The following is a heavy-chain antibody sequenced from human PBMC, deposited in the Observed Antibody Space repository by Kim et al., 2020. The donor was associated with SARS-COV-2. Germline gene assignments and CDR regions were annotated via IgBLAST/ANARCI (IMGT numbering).Heavy chain of an antibody. Sequence: SETLSLTCAVYGGSFSGYYWSWIRQPPGKGLEWIGEINHSGSTNYNPSLKSRVTISVDTSKNQFSLKLSSVTAADTAVYYCARGVGLRWPLPGYWGQGTLVTVSS. D-gene: IGHD4-17*01. V-gene: IGHV4-34*01. CDR1: GGSFSGYY. CDR2: INHSGST. CDR3: ARGVGLRWPLPGY. J-gene: IGHJ4*02.